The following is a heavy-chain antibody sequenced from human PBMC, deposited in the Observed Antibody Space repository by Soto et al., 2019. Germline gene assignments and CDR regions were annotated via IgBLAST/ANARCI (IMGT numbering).Heavy chain of an antibody. J-gene: IGHJ5*02. V-gene: IGHV1-18*04. CDR1: GYIFTSYG. Sequence: QLVQSGAEVKQPGASVKVSCKASGYIFTSYGITWVRQAPGQGLEWMGWVDPYNGNTKYAQNFQGRVTMTRDTSTNTAYMELRSLRSGDTAVYYCARNFYDSRRIGWFDPWGQGTLVTVSS. CDR3: ARNFYDSRRIGWFDP. D-gene: IGHD3-22*01. CDR2: VDPYNGNT.